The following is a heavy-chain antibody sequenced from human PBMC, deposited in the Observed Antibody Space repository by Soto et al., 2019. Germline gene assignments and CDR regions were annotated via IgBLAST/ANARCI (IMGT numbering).Heavy chain of an antibody. CDR2: ISVYNGKT. Sequence: QVQLVQSGAEVKKPGASVKVSCKASGDTLTPYGMSWVRQAPGQGLEWMGLISVYNGKTNDAQNLQGRITMTTDTTTSTAYMELRSLTSDDTAVYFCARDRAVYCGGDCNMDVWGKGTTVTVS. D-gene: IGHD2-21*01. CDR3: ARDRAVYCGGDCNMDV. CDR1: GDTLTPYG. V-gene: IGHV1-18*01. J-gene: IGHJ6*03.